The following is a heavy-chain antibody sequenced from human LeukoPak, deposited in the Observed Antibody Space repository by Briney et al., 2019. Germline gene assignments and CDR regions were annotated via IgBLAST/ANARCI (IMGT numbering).Heavy chain of an antibody. D-gene: IGHD2-21*02. Sequence: PGGSLRLSCAASGFTFSSYEMNWVRQAPGKGLEWVGRTRNKANSYTTEYAASVKGRFTISRDDSKNSLYLQMNSLKTEDTAVYCCARGAYCGGDCYSGYYFDYWGQGTLVTVSS. CDR3: ARGAYCGGDCYSGYYFDY. V-gene: IGHV3-72*01. CDR2: TRNKANSYTT. J-gene: IGHJ4*02. CDR1: GFTFSSYE.